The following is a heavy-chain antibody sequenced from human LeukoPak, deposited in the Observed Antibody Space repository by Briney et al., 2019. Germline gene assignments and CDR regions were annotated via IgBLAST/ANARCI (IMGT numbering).Heavy chain of an antibody. J-gene: IGHJ5*02. CDR1: GDSMRSTSYF. CDR3: SRHPLPRYCSSTSCYRGNNNWFDP. CDR2: IYYNGTT. Sequence: SETLSLTCTVSGDSMRSTSYFWGWIRQPPGKGLEWIGSIYYNGTTYYNPSLKSRVTISVDTSNNQFSLKLRSVTAADTAVYYCSRHPLPRYCSSTSCYRGNNNWFDPWGQGTLITVSS. V-gene: IGHV4-39*01. D-gene: IGHD2-2*01.